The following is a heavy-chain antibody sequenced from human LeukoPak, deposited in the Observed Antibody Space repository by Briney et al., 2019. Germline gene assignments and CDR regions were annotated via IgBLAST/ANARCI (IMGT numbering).Heavy chain of an antibody. CDR1: GGTFSSYA. V-gene: IGHV1-69*04. J-gene: IGHJ4*02. CDR2: IIPIFGIA. CDR3: ATDSSGYPFDY. D-gene: IGHD3-22*01. Sequence: SVKVSCKASGGTFSSYAISWVRQAPGQGLEWMGRIIPIFGIANYAQKFQDRVTITADKSTSTAYMELSSLRSEDTAVYYCATDSSGYPFDYWGQGTLVTVSS.